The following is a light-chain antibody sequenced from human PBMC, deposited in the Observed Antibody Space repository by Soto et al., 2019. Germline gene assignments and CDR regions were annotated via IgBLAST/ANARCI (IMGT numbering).Light chain of an antibody. Sequence: GDRVTITCRASQSIRYYLAWYQQMPGKAPKLLTYGASSLQSGVPSRFSGSGSGTEFTLTISSLQPDDFATYFCQHHNSYSQTFGQGTKVDIK. CDR3: QHHNSYSQT. V-gene: IGKV1-5*01. CDR1: QSIRYY. J-gene: IGKJ1*01. CDR2: GAS.